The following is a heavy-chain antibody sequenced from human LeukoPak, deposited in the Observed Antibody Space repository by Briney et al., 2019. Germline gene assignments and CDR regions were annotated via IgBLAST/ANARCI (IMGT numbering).Heavy chain of an antibody. CDR2: IYYSGST. D-gene: IGHD3-22*01. V-gene: IGHV4-39*01. Sequence: SETLSLTCTVSGGSISSSSYYWGWIRQPPGKGLEWIGSIYYSGSTYYNPSLKSRVTLSVDTSKNQFSLKLSSVTAADTAVYYCARPLGYYDRDEAFDLWGQGTMVTVSS. CDR1: GGSISSSSYY. CDR3: ARPLGYYDRDEAFDL. J-gene: IGHJ3*01.